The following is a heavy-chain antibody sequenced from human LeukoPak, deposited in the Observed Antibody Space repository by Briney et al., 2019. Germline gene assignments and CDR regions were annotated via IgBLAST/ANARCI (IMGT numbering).Heavy chain of an antibody. CDR1: GFTFSSYW. D-gene: IGHD2-2*01. Sequence: SGGSLRVSCAASGFTFSSYWMSWVRQAPGKRLEWVANIKQDGNEKYYVDSVKGRFTISRDNAKNSLYLQMNSLRAEDTAVYYCARVGYCSSTSCHGFEDWGQGTLVTASS. V-gene: IGHV3-7*01. CDR2: IKQDGNEK. CDR3: ARVGYCSSTSCHGFED. J-gene: IGHJ4*02.